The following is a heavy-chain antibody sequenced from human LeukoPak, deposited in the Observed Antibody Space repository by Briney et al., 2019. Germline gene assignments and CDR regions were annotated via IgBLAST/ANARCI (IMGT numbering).Heavy chain of an antibody. CDR1: GGSFSGYY. CDR2: ISHSGST. Sequence: PSETLSLTCAVYGGSFSGYYWSWIRQPPGKGLEWIGEISHSGSTNYNPSLKSRVTISVDTSKNQFSLKLSSVTAADTAVYYCARNRGYSQYYFDYWGQGTLVTVSS. D-gene: IGHD5-18*01. V-gene: IGHV4-34*01. CDR3: ARNRGYSQYYFDY. J-gene: IGHJ4*02.